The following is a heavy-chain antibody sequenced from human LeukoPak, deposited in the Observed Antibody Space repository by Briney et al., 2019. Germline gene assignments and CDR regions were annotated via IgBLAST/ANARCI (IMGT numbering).Heavy chain of an antibody. CDR3: ARESLGYCSGSTCYYFFMDF. D-gene: IGHD2-15*01. V-gene: IGHV3-21*01. CDR1: GFTFSSYS. J-gene: IGHJ6*03. Sequence: GGSLRLSCAASGFTFSSYSMNWVRQAPGKGLEWVSSISSSSSYIYYADSVTGRFTISRDNPKNSLYLQMNSLRAEDTAVYFCARESLGYCSGSTCYYFFMDFWGKGTTVTVSS. CDR2: ISSSSSYI.